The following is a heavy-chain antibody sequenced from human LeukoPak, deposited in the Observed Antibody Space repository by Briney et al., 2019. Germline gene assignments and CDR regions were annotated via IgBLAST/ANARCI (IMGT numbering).Heavy chain of an antibody. CDR3: AKDGSPYSYVGFTDFDY. CDR1: GFTFSSYA. V-gene: IGHV3-23*01. D-gene: IGHD5-18*01. Sequence: GGSLGLSCAASGFTFSSYAMSWVRQAPGKGLEWVSAISGSGGSTYYADSVKGRFTISRDNSKNTLYLQMNSLRAEDTAVYYCAKDGSPYSYVGFTDFDYWGQGTLVTVSS. CDR2: ISGSGGST. J-gene: IGHJ4*02.